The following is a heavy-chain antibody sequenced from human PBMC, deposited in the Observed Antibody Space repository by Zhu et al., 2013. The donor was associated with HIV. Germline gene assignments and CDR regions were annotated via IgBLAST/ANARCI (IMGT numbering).Heavy chain of an antibody. CDR1: GYSFTGYY. D-gene: IGHD3-10*01. CDR3: ARGVDQGVDY. Sequence: QVQLVQSGTEVKKPGASVKVSCKASGYSFTGYYMHWVRQAPGQGLEWMGWINPNSGGTKYAQKFQGRVTMTRDTSTGTAYMELSRLKFDDTAVYYCARGVDQGVDYWGQGIPDHRLL. CDR2: INPNSGGT. V-gene: IGHV1-2*02. J-gene: IGHJ4*02.